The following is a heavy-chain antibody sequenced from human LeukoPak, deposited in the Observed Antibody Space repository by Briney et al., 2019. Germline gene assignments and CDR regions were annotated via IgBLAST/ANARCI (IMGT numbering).Heavy chain of an antibody. D-gene: IGHD3-22*01. CDR3: ARYYYDSNGYYRDAFDI. V-gene: IGHV1-2*02. Sequence: GASVKVSCKASGHTFTDSYMHWVRQAPGQGLEWMGWINPNSGGTNYAQKFQGRVTMTRDTSISTAYMELSRLRSDDTAVYYCARYYYDSNGYYRDAFDIWGQGTMVTVSS. J-gene: IGHJ3*02. CDR2: INPNSGGT. CDR1: GHTFTDSY.